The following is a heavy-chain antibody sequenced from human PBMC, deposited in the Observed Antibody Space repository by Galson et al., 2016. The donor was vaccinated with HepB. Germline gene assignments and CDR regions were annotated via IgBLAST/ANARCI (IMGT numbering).Heavy chain of an antibody. CDR2: IHWDDDK. V-gene: IGHV2-5*02. CDR1: GFSLSTSGVG. CDR3: VHRQITPRRNEN. J-gene: IGHJ4*02. Sequence: LTVTCTFSGFSLSTSGVGVGWIRQPPGKALEWLALIHWDDDKRYSPSLKSRLTITKDTSKNQVVLTMTDMDPVDTGTYYCVHRQITPRRNENLGQGTLVTVSS.